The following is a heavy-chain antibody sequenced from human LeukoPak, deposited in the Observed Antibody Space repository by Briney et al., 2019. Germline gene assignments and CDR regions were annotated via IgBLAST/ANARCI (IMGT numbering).Heavy chain of an antibody. CDR3: TTDLRFIDAFEI. V-gene: IGHV3-15*01. Sequence: PGGSLRLSCAASGFTFSNAWMSWVRQAPGKGLEWVGRIKSKTDGGTTDYAAPVKGRFTISRDDSKNTLYLQMNSLKTEDTAVYYCTTDLRFIDAFEIWGQGTMVTVSS. CDR2: IKSKTDGGTT. D-gene: IGHD3-3*01. CDR1: GFTFSNAW. J-gene: IGHJ3*02.